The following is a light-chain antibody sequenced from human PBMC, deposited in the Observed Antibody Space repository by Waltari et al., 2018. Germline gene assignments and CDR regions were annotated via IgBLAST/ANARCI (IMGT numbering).Light chain of an antibody. J-gene: IGKJ1*01. CDR1: QSVGKY. V-gene: IGKV3-20*01. CDR3: QKYESLPAT. Sequence: EIVLTQSPGTLSLSRGERATLSCRASQSVGKYLAWYQQRPGQAPRLLLYHASIRATGIPDRFSGSGSGTDFSLTISRLEPEDFAVYYCQKYESLPATFGQGTTVEIK. CDR2: HAS.